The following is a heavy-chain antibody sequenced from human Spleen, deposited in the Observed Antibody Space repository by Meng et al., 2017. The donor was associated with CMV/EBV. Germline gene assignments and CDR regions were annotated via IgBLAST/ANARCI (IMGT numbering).Heavy chain of an antibody. CDR1: GGSFRGYY. CDR2: INHSGST. J-gene: IGHJ4*02. Sequence: QGRRHESGPGLVTHSETLSLTCAVYGGSFRGYYWSLIRQPPGKGLEWIGEINHSGSTNYNPSLKSRVTISVDTSKNQFSLKLSSVTAADAAVYYCARSGRFDYWGQGTLVTVSS. D-gene: IGHD1-14*01. V-gene: IGHV4-34*01. CDR3: ARSGRFDY.